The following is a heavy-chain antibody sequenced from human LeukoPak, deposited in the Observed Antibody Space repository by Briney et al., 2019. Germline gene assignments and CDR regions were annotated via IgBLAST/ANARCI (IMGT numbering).Heavy chain of an antibody. V-gene: IGHV4-39*02. CDR1: GVSISSSSYY. CDR3: ASPYSSSSMDV. J-gene: IGHJ6*02. Sequence: SETLSVTCTVSGVSISSSSYYWGWLRQPPGTGLEWIGITYYSGSTYYNPSFKGQVTISVDTSKNNFSLKLSSVTAADTAVYYCASPYSSSSMDVWGQGTTVTVSS. D-gene: IGHD6-6*01. CDR2: TYYSGST.